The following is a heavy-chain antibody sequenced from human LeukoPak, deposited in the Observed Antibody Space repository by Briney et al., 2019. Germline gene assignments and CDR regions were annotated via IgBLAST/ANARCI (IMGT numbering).Heavy chain of an antibody. D-gene: IGHD3-10*01. CDR1: GGTFSSYA. J-gene: IGHJ4*02. CDR3: ATAMVRGVITEFDY. CDR2: IIPIFGTA. V-gene: IGHV1-69*05. Sequence: SVKVSYKASGGTFSSYAISWVRQAPGQGLGWMGGIIPIFGTANYAQKFQGRVTITTDESTSTAYMELSSLRSEDTAVYYCATAMVRGVITEFDYWGQGTLVTVSS.